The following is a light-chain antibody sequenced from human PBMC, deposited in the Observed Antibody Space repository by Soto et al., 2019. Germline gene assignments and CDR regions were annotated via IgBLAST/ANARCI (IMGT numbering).Light chain of an antibody. CDR2: NAY. CDR3: QQYNGYSTWT. CDR1: QSISTY. Sequence: DIQMTQSPSTLSASVGDRVTITCRASQSISTYLAGYQQKPGKAPKVLIWNAYTLHRGVSSRFSGSGSGTEFTLTISSLQPDDFATYYCQQYNGYSTWTFGQGTKVEIK. J-gene: IGKJ1*01. V-gene: IGKV1-5*01.